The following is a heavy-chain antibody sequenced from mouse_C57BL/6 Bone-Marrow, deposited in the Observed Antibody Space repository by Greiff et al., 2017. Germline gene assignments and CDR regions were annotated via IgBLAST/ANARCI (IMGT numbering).Heavy chain of an antibody. CDR3: ARDYGSSYWYFDV. Sequence: QVQLQQSGPELVKPGASVKLSCKASGYTFTGYDINWVKQRPGQGLAWIGWIYPRDGSTKYNEKFKGKATLTVDTSSSTAYMELHSLTSEDSAVYFCARDYGSSYWYFDVWGTGTTVTVSS. J-gene: IGHJ1*03. CDR2: IYPRDGST. CDR1: GYTFTGYD. D-gene: IGHD1-1*01. V-gene: IGHV1-85*01.